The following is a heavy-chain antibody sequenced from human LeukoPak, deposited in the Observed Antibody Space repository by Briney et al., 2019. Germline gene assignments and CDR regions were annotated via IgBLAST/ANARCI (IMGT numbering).Heavy chain of an antibody. V-gene: IGHV3-23*01. CDR3: AKYIATSGTAGGRCFDP. J-gene: IGHJ5*02. CDR1: GFTFSNYP. D-gene: IGHD6-13*01. CDR2: ISSASNT. Sequence: GGSLRLSCAASGFTFSNYPMSWVRQAPGKGLEWVSTISSASNTYYADSVKGRFTLSRDNSKNTLYLLMNSLRAEDTAFYYCAKYIATSGTAGGRCFDPWGQGTLVTVSS.